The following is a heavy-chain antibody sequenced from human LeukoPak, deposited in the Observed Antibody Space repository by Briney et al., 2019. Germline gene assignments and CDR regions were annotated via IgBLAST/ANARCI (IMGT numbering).Heavy chain of an antibody. CDR2: MNPNSGNT. J-gene: IGHJ4*02. CDR3: ARVNCSSTSCRSKFLDY. Sequence: ASVTVSCKASGYTFTNYDINGVRQATGQGLEWMGWMNPNSGNTGYAQKFQDRVTMTRNTSISTAYMELSSLRSEDTAFYYCARVNCSSTSCRSKFLDYWGQGTLVTVSS. D-gene: IGHD2-2*01. V-gene: IGHV1-8*01. CDR1: GYTFTNYD.